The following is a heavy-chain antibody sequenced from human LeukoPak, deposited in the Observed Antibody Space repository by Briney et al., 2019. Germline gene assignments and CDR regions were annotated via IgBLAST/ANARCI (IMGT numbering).Heavy chain of an antibody. Sequence: ASVKVSCKASGGTFSSYAISWVRQAPGQGLEWMGGIIPIFGTANYAQKFQGRVTITADESTSTAYMELSGLRSEDTAVYYCARNPYYYDSSGYLSPSVIDYWGQGTLVTVSS. V-gene: IGHV1-69*01. CDR3: ARNPYYYDSSGYLSPSVIDY. D-gene: IGHD3-22*01. J-gene: IGHJ4*02. CDR1: GGTFSSYA. CDR2: IIPIFGTA.